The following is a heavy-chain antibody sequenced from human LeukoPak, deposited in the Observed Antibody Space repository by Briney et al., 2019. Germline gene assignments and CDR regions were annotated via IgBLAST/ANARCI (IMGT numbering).Heavy chain of an antibody. V-gene: IGHV3-23*01. D-gene: IGHD5-18*01. J-gene: IGHJ4*02. CDR3: AKVGYTYGPQPFDY. CDR1: GFTFSNYA. Sequence: PGGSLRLSCATSGFTFSNYAMSWVRQAPGKGLDWVSGINGGADSAHYTDSVKGRFTISRDNSRNTLYLQMNSLRAEDTAVDYCAKVGYTYGPQPFDYWGQGTLVTVSS. CDR2: INGGADSA.